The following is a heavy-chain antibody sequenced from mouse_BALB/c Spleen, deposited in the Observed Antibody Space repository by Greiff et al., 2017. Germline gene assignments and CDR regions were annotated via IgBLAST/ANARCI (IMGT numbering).Heavy chain of an antibody. V-gene: IGHV1-7*01. CDR3: ARDYRYDWFAY. J-gene: IGHJ3*01. Sequence: VQLQQSGAELAKPGASVKMSCKASGYTFTSYWMHWVKQRPGQGLEWIGYINPSTGYTEYNQKFKDKATLTADKSSSTAYMQLSSLTSEDSAVYYCARDYRYDWFAYWGQGTLGTVSA. D-gene: IGHD2-14*01. CDR1: GYTFTSYW. CDR2: INPSTGYT.